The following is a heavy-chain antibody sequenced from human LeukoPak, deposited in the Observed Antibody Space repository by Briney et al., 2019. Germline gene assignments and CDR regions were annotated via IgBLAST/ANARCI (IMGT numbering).Heavy chain of an antibody. J-gene: IGHJ4*02. V-gene: IGHV4-39*07. CDR1: GGSISSSTDY. CDR2: IYTSGST. CDR3: ALAVAGTLLFAY. Sequence: SETLSLTCTVSGGSISSSTDYWGWNRQPPGKGLEGIVRIYTSGSTNYNPSRKCPLPMSVATSKNPFSLKLSSVAAADTAVYYCALAVAGTLLFAYWGQGTLVTVSS. D-gene: IGHD6-19*01.